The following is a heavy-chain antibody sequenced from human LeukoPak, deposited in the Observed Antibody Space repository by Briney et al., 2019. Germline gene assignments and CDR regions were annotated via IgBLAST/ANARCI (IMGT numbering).Heavy chain of an antibody. CDR3: ARAAYSGSYHPDY. V-gene: IGHV4-61*01. D-gene: IGHD1-26*01. CDR2: IYYSGST. CDR1: GGSVNSGSYY. Sequence: SETLSLTCTVSGGSVNSGSYYWNWIRQPPGKGLEWIGYIYYSGSTNYNPSLKSRVTISVDTSKNQFSLKLSSATAADTAVYYCARAAYSGSYHPDYWGQGTLVTVSS. J-gene: IGHJ4*02.